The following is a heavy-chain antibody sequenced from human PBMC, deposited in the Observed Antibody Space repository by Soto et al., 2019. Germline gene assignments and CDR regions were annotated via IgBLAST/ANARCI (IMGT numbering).Heavy chain of an antibody. Sequence: PGGSLRLSCAASGFTFSSYAMHWVRQAPGKGLEWVAVISYDGSNKYYADSVKGRFTISRDNAKNTLYLQMNSLRAEDTAVYYCASPIMITFGVYGMDVWGQGTTVTVSS. D-gene: IGHD3-16*01. CDR3: ASPIMITFGVYGMDV. J-gene: IGHJ6*02. V-gene: IGHV3-30-3*01. CDR1: GFTFSSYA. CDR2: ISYDGSNK.